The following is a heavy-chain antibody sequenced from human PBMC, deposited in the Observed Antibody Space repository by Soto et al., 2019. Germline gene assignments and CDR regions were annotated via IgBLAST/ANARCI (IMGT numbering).Heavy chain of an antibody. CDR1: GFSLSTPGVG. CDR3: AHRPLPYRYYFDY. V-gene: IGHV2-5*02. CDR2: IYWDDDK. J-gene: IGHJ4*02. Sequence: QITLKESGPTLVKPTQTLTLTCTFSGFSLSTPGVGVGWIRQPPGKALEWLGIIYWDDDKWYSPSLKSRLTXXXXXXXXXXXXXXXXXXPXXXXXXXXAHRPLPYRYYFDYWGQGTLVTVSS. D-gene: IGHD4-4*01.